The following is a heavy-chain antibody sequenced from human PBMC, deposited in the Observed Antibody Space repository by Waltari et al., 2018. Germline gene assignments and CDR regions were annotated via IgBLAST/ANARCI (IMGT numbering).Heavy chain of an antibody. D-gene: IGHD3-22*01. CDR1: GYTFTGYY. CDR2: VNPNSGGT. CDR3: ARAPYYYDRSGVITRAFDI. J-gene: IGHJ3*02. Sequence: QVQLVQSGAEVKKPGASVKVSCKASGYTFTGYYMHWVRQAPGQGLEGMGWVNPNSGGTNYAQKFQGRGTMARETSISTAYMELIRLRSDDTAVYYCARAPYYYDRSGVITRAFDIWGQGTMVTVSS. V-gene: IGHV1-2*02.